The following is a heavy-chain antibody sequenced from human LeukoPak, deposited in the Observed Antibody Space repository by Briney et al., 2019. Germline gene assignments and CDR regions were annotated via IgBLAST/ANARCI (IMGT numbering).Heavy chain of an antibody. Sequence: SVKVSCKASGYTFTSYYMHWVRQAPGQGLEWMGRIIPIFGTANYAQKFQGRVTITTDESTSTAYMELSSLRSEDTAVYYCARAPRGGGISYYYYYMDVWGKGTTVTVSS. CDR1: GYTFTSYY. CDR3: ARAPRGGGISYYYYYMDV. CDR2: IIPIFGTA. V-gene: IGHV1-69*05. D-gene: IGHD2-15*01. J-gene: IGHJ6*03.